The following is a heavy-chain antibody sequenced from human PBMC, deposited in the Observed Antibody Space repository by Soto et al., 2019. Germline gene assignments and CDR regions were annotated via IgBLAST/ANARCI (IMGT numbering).Heavy chain of an antibody. D-gene: IGHD1-26*01. J-gene: IGHJ4*02. CDR1: GFSLTTTGVG. Sequence: QITLRESGPSLVKPTETLTLTCTFSGFSLTTTGVGVGWIRQPPGKALEWLAVVFWDDGERYSPSLKSRVTMAKDTSKNQVVLTMTNMDPVDTATYYCTQIYGSGSWGWYFHSWGKGTLVTVSS. V-gene: IGHV2-5*02. CDR2: VFWDDGE. CDR3: TQIYGSGSWGWYFHS.